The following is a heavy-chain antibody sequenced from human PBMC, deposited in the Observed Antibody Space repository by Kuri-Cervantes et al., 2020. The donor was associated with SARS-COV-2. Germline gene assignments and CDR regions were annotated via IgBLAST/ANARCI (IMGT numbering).Heavy chain of an antibody. D-gene: IGHD2-2*02. CDR1: GFTFSNAW. Sequence: GESLKISCAASGFTFSNAWMSWVRQAPGKGLEWVGRIKSKTDGGTTDYAAPVKGRFTISRDDSKNTLYLQMNSLKTENTAVYYCTTGCSSTSCYRGVGYYYMDVWGNGTTVTVSS. V-gene: IGHV3-15*01. CDR3: TTGCSSTSCYRGVGYYYMDV. CDR2: IKSKTDGGTT. J-gene: IGHJ6*03.